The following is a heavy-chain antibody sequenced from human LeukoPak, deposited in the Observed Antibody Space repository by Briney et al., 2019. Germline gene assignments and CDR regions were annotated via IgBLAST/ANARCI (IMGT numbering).Heavy chain of an antibody. V-gene: IGHV3-7*01. Sequence: GGSLRLSCAASGFTFSSDAMSWVRQAPGKGLEWVANIKQDGSEKYYVDSVKGRFTISRDNAKNSLYLQMNSLRAEDTAVYYCARDGSYYYMDVWGKGTTVTVSS. CDR2: IKQDGSEK. D-gene: IGHD3-10*01. CDR1: GFTFSSDA. CDR3: ARDGSYYYMDV. J-gene: IGHJ6*03.